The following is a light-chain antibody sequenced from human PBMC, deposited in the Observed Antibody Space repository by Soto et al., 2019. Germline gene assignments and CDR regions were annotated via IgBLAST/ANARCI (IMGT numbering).Light chain of an antibody. V-gene: IGKV3-15*01. CDR3: QHYNNWPPYT. CDR2: GAS. Sequence: EIVMTQSPATLSVSPGERATLSSRASQSVSSNLAWYQQKPGQAPRLLIYGASTRATGIPATFSGSGSGTEFTLTISSLQSEDCVVYYCQHYNNWPPYTFGQGTKLEIK. J-gene: IGKJ2*01. CDR1: QSVSSN.